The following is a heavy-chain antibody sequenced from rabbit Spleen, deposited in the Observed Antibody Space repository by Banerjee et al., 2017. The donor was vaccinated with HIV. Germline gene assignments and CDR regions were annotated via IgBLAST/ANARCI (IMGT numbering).Heavy chain of an antibody. CDR1: GIDFRSDYA. CDR3: ARSLGDVRGSGLDL. J-gene: IGHJ3*01. V-gene: IGHV1S45*01. Sequence: QQQLEESGGGLVKPGGTLTLTCKASGIDFRSDYAMCWVRQAPGKGLEWIACIYTSSSSTWYASWAKGRFTISKTSSTTVTLQMTSLTAADTATYFSARSLGDVRGSGLDLWGQGTLVTVS. CDR2: IYTSSSST. D-gene: IGHD2-1*01.